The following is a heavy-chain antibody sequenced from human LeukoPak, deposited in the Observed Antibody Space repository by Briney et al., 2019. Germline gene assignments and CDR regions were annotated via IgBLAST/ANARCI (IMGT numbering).Heavy chain of an antibody. CDR2: SRSGGGNS. Sequence: GGSPRLSCAASGFTFRNYAMNWVRQAPGKGLGWVSFSRSGGGNSYYADSVKGGFTVSRDIARNTVYLQMIRRRAEDTAVYFCERDPTAGGFGGLYYWGQGTLVTVSS. CDR3: ERDPTAGGFGGLYY. V-gene: IGHV3-23*01. D-gene: IGHD3-10*01. CDR1: GFTFRNYA. J-gene: IGHJ4*02.